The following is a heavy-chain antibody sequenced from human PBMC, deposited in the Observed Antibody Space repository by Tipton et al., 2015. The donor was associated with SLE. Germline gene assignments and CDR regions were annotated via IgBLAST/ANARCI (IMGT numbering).Heavy chain of an antibody. J-gene: IGHJ3*02. CDR2: IYPGDSDT. Sequence: QLVQSGAEVKKPGESLKISCKGSGYSFTSYWIGWVRQMPGKGLEWMGIIYPGDSDTRYSPSFQGQVTISADKSISTAYLQWSSLKASATAVDYGERHTYSSSWYNAFDIWGQGTMVTVSS. CDR1: GYSFTSYW. CDR3: ERHTYSSSWYNAFDI. D-gene: IGHD6-13*01. V-gene: IGHV5-51*01.